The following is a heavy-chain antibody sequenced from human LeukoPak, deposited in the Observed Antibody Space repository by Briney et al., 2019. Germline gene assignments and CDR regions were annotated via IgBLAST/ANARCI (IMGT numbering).Heavy chain of an antibody. CDR2: ISGYNGNT. V-gene: IGHV1-18*01. CDR1: GYTFSSDG. CDR3: ASLKNSYDSSGYLVTDAFDI. D-gene: IGHD3-22*01. J-gene: IGHJ3*02. Sequence: GASVKVSCKASGYTFSSDGISWVRQAPGQGLEWMGWISGYNGNTKYAEKLQGRVTMTTDTSTSTAYVELRSLRSDDTAVYYCASLKNSYDSSGYLVTDAFDIWGQGTMVTVSS.